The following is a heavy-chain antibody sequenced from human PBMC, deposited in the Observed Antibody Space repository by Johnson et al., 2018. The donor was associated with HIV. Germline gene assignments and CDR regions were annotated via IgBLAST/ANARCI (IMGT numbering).Heavy chain of an antibody. CDR1: GFTFSDYY. CDR3: AGEVRYTSWSFDI. Sequence: QMQLVESGGGLVKPGWSLRLSCAASGFTFSDYYMSWIRQAPGKGLEWVSYISSSGSTIYYADSVKGRFTISRDNAKKSQYLQMNSLRAEVTAVYYCAGEVRYTSWSFDIWGQGTMVTISS. J-gene: IGHJ3*02. CDR2: ISSSGSTI. V-gene: IGHV3-11*04. D-gene: IGHD6-19*01.